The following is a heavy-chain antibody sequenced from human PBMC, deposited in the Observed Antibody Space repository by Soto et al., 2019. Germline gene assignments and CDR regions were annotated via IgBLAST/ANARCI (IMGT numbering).Heavy chain of an antibody. CDR2: ISYTGTT. D-gene: IGHD3-3*01. Sequence: SETLSLTCVVSDYSVSSSNWWGWIRQPPGKGLEWIGYISYTGTTYYNPSLKSRVTMSVDTSKNQFSLQLTSVTAVDTAVYYCARTTLKSGTFDSWGQGRGVTVPA. CDR3: ARTTLKSGTFDS. CDR1: DYSVSSSNW. J-gene: IGHJ4*02. V-gene: IGHV4-28*01.